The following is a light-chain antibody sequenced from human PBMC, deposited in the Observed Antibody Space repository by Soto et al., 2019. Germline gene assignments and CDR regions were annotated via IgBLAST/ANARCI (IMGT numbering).Light chain of an antibody. CDR2: DAP. Sequence: EIVLTQSPGTLSLSPGERATLSCRASQSISSFYLAWYQQTPGQAPRLLIYDAPSRAAGIPDRFSGGGSGTDFTLTISRLEPEDSGVYYCQQYGGSPRTFGQGTKVEIK. CDR3: QQYGGSPRT. V-gene: IGKV3-20*01. CDR1: QSISSFY. J-gene: IGKJ1*01.